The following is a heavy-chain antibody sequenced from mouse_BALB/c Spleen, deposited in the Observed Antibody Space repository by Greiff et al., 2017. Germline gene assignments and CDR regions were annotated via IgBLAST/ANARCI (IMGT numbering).Heavy chain of an antibody. CDR3: ANWDVYAMDY. V-gene: IGHV14-3*02. Sequence: VQLKESGAELVKPGASVKLSCTASGFNIKDTYMHWVKQRPEQGLEWIGRIDPANGNTKYDPKFQGKATITADTSSNTAYLQLSSLTSEDTAVYYCANWDVYAMDYWGQGTSVTVSS. CDR1: GFNIKDTY. J-gene: IGHJ4*01. D-gene: IGHD4-1*01. CDR2: IDPANGNT.